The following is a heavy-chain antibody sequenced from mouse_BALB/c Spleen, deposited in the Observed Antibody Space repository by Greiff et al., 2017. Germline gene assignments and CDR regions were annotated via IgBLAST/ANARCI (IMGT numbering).Heavy chain of an antibody. CDR2: ISYDGSN. V-gene: IGHV3-6*02. CDR1: GYSITSGYY. Sequence: EVHLVESGPGLVKPSQSLSLTCSVTGYSITSGYYWNWIRQFPGNKLEWMGYISYDGSNNYNPSLKNRISITRDTSKNQFFLKLNSVTTEDTATYYCARGWDRGYFDYWGQGTTLTVAS. CDR3: ARGWDRGYFDY. J-gene: IGHJ2*01. D-gene: IGHD4-1*01.